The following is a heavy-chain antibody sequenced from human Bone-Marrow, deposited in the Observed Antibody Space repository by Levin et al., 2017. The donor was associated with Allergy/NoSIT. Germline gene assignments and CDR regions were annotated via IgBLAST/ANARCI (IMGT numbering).Heavy chain of an antibody. CDR2: IIPILGIA. CDR3: ATLSYYYDSSGYSVTEAFDI. V-gene: IGHV1-69*02. J-gene: IGHJ3*02. CDR1: GGTFSSYT. Sequence: SVKVSCKASGGTFSSYTISWVRQAPGQGLEWMGRIIPILGIANYAQKFQGRVTITADKSTSTAYMELSSLRSEDTAVYYCATLSYYYDSSGYSVTEAFDIWGQGTMVTVSS. D-gene: IGHD3-22*01.